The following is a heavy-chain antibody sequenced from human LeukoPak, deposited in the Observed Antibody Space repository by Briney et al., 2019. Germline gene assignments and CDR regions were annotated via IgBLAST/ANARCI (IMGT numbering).Heavy chain of an antibody. Sequence: GASVKVSCKASEYTFTSYYMHWVRQAPGQGLEWMGIINPSGGSTSYAQKFQGRVTMTRDTSTSTVYMELSSLRSEDTAVYYCALEGGLGDYGVGVGAFDIWGQGTMVTVSS. CDR2: INPSGGST. CDR1: EYTFTSYY. V-gene: IGHV1-46*01. J-gene: IGHJ3*02. CDR3: ALEGGLGDYGVGVGAFDI. D-gene: IGHD4-17*01.